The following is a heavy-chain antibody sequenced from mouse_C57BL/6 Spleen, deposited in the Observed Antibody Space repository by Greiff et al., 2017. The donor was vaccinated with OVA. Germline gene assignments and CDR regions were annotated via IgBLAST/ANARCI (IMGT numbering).Heavy chain of an antibody. CDR2: INPYNGGT. CDR3: ARVDYGSSYYFDY. D-gene: IGHD1-1*01. J-gene: IGHJ2*01. V-gene: IGHV1-19*01. CDR1: GYTFTDYY. Sequence: VQLKQSGPVLVKPGASVKMSCKASGYTFTDYYMNWVKQSHGKSLEWIGVINPYNGGTSYNQKFKGKATLTVDKSSSTAYMELNSLTSEDSAVYYCARVDYGSSYYFDYWGQGTTLTVSS.